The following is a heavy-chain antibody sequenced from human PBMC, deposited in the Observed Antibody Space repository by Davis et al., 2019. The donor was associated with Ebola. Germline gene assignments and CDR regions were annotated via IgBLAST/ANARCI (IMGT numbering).Heavy chain of an antibody. J-gene: IGHJ5*02. D-gene: IGHD3-3*01. CDR1: GCTFSSYT. CDR3: ARDPSGDFWSGYYQNWFDP. Sequence: ASVTVSCKASGCTFSSYTLSWVRQAPGQGLEWMGWISAYNGNTNYAQKLQGRVTMTTDTSTSTAYMELRSLRSDDTAVYYCARDPSGDFWSGYYQNWFDPWGQGTLVTVSS. CDR2: ISAYNGNT. V-gene: IGHV1-18*01.